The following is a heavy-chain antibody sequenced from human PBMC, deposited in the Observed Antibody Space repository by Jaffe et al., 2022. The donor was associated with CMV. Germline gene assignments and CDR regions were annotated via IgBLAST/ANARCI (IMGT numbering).Heavy chain of an antibody. CDR1: GFTFSNAW. CDR2: IKSKTDGGTT. V-gene: IGHV3-15*01. D-gene: IGHD3-22*01. CDR3: TTTNYYDSSGYLAY. J-gene: IGHJ4*02. Sequence: EVQLVESGGGLVKPGGSLRLSCAASGFTFSNAWMSWVRQAPGKGLEWVGRIKSKTDGGTTDYAAPVKGRFTISRDDSKNTLYLQMNSLKTEDTAVYYCTTTNYYDSSGYLAYWGQGTLVTVSS.